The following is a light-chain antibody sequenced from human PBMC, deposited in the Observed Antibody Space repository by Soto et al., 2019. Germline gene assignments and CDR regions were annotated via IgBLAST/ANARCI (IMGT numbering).Light chain of an antibody. CDR2: EVS. Sequence: DIVLTQTPLSSPVTLGQPASISCRSSQSLVHSDGNTYLNWLQQRPGQPPRLLIYEVSNRFSGVPDRFSGSWAGTDFTLEISRVEAEDVGVYYCMQTTQFPITFGGGTKVEIK. CDR1: QSLVHSDGNTY. J-gene: IGKJ4*01. CDR3: MQTTQFPIT. V-gene: IGKV2-24*01.